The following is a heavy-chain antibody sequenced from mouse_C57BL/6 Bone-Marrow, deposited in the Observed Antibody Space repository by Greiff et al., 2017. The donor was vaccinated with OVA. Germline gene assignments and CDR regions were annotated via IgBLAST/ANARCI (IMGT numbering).Heavy chain of an antibody. CDR3: AREEGKKRGQKPFGD. J-gene: IGHJ2*01. CDR1: GYSFTSYY. V-gene: IGHV1-66*01. CDR2: IYPGSGNT. Sequence: VQLQQSGPELVKPGASVKISCKASGYSFTSYYIHWVKQRPGQGLEWIGWIYPGSGNTKYNEQFKGKATLTADTSSSTSYMQLRSLTSEEAAVYECAREEGKKRGQKPFGDRGQSTTLTVSS. D-gene: IGHD6-1*01.